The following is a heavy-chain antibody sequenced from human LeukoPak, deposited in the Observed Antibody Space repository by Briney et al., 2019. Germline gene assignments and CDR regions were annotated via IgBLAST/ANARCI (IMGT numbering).Heavy chain of an antibody. CDR3: ARDSAIVVVPGWGAFDI. CDR2: ISAYNGNT. Sequence: ASVKVSCKASGYTFTNYGISWVRQAPGQGLEWMGWISAYNGNTNYPQRLQGRVTMTTDTSTSTAYLELRSLRSDDTAVYYCARDSAIVVVPGWGAFDIWGQGTMVTVSS. CDR1: GYTFTNYG. J-gene: IGHJ3*02. V-gene: IGHV1-18*01. D-gene: IGHD2-2*01.